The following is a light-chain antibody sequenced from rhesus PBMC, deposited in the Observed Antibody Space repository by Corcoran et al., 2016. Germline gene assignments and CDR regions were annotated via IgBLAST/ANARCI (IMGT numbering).Light chain of an antibody. CDR2: DAS. CDR3: QQHKSYPLT. J-gene: IGKJ4*01. V-gene: IGKV1-25*01. CDR1: QGISKY. Sequence: DIQMTQSPSSLSASAGDTVTITCQASQGISKYLAWYHLKPWKAPKLLFYDASPLQSGVPSRFSGRGSRTAITLTISRLQSEAFATYYCQQHKSYPLTFGGGTKVEIK.